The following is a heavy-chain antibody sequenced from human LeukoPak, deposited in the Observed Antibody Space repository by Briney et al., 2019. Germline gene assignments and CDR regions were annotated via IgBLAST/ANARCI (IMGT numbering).Heavy chain of an antibody. CDR1: GFTFSNYC. V-gene: IGHV3-33*01. CDR3: ARERSYDGSGYLGY. Sequence: GGSLRLSCAASGFTFSNYCMHWVRQAPGKGLEWVAVIWYDGSNKYYADSVKGRSTISRDNSKNTLYLQVNSLRAEDTAVYYCARERSYDGSGYLGYWGQGTLVSVSS. D-gene: IGHD3-22*01. CDR2: IWYDGSNK. J-gene: IGHJ4*02.